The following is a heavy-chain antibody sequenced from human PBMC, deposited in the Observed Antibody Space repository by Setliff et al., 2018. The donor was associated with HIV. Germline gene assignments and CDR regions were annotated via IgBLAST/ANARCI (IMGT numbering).Heavy chain of an antibody. CDR1: GFTLSSNH. D-gene: IGHD3-16*01. CDR2: IYSDGRT. CDR3: AKGVKWLDP. V-gene: IGHV3-53*01. Sequence: GGSLRLSCAASGFTLSSNHMTWVRQATGKGLEWVSFIYSDGRTYHADSVKGLFSISRDNSKNMMHLQMNGLRPEDTAVYYCAKGVKWLDPWGQGTLVTVSS. J-gene: IGHJ5*02.